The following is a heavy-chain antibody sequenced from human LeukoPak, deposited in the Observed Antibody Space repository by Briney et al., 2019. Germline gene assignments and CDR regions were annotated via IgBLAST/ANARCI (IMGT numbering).Heavy chain of an antibody. J-gene: IGHJ4*02. CDR1: GGSISSYY. CDR2: IYYSGST. CDR3: ARRPPSASGYSYFYFDY. D-gene: IGHD5-18*01. Sequence: PSETLSLTCTVSGGSISSYYWSWIRQPPGKGLEWIGYIYYSGSTNYNSSFKSRVTISIDTSKNQFSLRLSSVTAADTAVYYCARRPPSASGYSYFYFDYWGQGTLVTVSS. V-gene: IGHV4-59*01.